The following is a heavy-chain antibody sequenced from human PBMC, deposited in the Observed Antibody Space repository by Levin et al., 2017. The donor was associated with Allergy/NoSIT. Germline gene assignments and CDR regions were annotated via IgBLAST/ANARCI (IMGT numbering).Heavy chain of an antibody. CDR2: IYYSGST. V-gene: IGHV4-30-4*01. D-gene: IGHD6-6*01. CDR3: ARVAEELVHFDY. CDR1: GGSISSGHYY. Sequence: PSETPSLTCTVSGGSISSGHYYWSWIRQPPGKGLEWIGYIYYSGSTYYNPSLKSRVTISVDTSKNQFSLKLNSVTAADTAVYFCARVAEELVHFDYWGQGTLVTVSS. J-gene: IGHJ4*02.